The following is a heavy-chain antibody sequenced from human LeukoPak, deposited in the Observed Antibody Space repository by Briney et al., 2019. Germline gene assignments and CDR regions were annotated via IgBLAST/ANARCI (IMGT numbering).Heavy chain of an antibody. D-gene: IGHD3-3*01. CDR1: GFTFSTYA. J-gene: IGHJ4*02. V-gene: IGHV3-23*01. CDR3: ARFRLRSNPYYFDY. Sequence: GGSLRLSCAASGFTFSTYAMTWVRQAPGKGLEWVSAISGSGGDTNYAESVKGRFTISRDDSKNTLYLQMNSLRAEDTAVYYCARFRLRSNPYYFDYWGQGTLVTVSS. CDR2: ISGSGGDT.